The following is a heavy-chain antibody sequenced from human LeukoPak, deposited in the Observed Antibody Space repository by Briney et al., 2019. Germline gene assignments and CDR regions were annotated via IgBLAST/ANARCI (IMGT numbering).Heavy chain of an antibody. D-gene: IGHD1-14*01. Sequence: GGSLRLSCAASGFTVITNDMTWVRQAPGKGLEWVSVLYSDGNTKYADSVQGRFTISRDNSKNTLYLEMNGLSPDDTAVYYCARGVEPLAANTLAYWGQGTLVTVSS. CDR1: GFTVITND. V-gene: IGHV3-53*01. CDR2: LYSDGNT. CDR3: ARGVEPLAANTLAY. J-gene: IGHJ4*02.